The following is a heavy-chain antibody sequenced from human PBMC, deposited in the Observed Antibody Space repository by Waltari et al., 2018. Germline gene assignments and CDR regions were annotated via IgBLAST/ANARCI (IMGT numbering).Heavy chain of an antibody. J-gene: IGHJ3*01. V-gene: IGHV3-15*01. CDR3: ATHWVDYGSGSDHEVEAFDF. D-gene: IGHD3-10*01. CDR2: IRSKADGGRA. CDR1: GLTFSDAW. Sequence: SCSASGLTFSDAWMTWVRQAPGKGLEWVGRIRSKADGGRADYVAPVKGRFTISRDDPKSTVYLQMNSLKIEDTALYFCATHWVDYGSGSDHEVEAFDFWGRGTMVTVSS.